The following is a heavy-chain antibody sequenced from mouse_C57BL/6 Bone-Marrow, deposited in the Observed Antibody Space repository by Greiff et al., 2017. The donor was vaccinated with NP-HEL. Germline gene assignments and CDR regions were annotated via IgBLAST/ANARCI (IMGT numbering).Heavy chain of an antibody. V-gene: IGHV3-8*01. CDR2: ISYSGST. Sequence: DVQLQESGPGLAKPSQTLSLTCSVTGYSFTSDYWNWIRQFPGNKLEYMGYISYSGSTYYNPSLKSGISITRDTSKNQYYLQLKCVTTEDTATDYGGRWELGTTVPFAYWGQGTLVTVSA. J-gene: IGHJ3*01. CDR3: GRWELGTTVPFAY. D-gene: IGHD1-1*01. CDR1: GYSFTSDY.